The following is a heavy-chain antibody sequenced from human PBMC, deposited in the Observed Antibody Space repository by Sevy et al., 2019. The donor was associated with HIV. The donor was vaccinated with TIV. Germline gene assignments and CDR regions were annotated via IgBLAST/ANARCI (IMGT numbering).Heavy chain of an antibody. Sequence: SETPSLTCAVSGGSISSVNWWHWVRQPPGKGLEWIGEIYHSGSTNYNPSLKSRVTISVDNSKNQFSLNLYSVTAADTAVYYCARGGETPRGFDPWGQGSLVTVSS. J-gene: IGHJ5*02. CDR1: GGSISSVNW. CDR3: ARGGETPRGFDP. D-gene: IGHD3-16*01. CDR2: IYHSGST. V-gene: IGHV4-4*02.